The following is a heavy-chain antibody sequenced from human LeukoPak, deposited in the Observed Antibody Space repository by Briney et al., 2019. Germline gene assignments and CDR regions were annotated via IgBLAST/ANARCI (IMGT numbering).Heavy chain of an antibody. V-gene: IGHV1-69*06. CDR3: ARRPWFGERNWFDP. CDR1: GGTFSSYA. Sequence: APVKVSCKASGGTFSSYAISWVRQAPGQGLEWMGGIIPIFGTANYAQKFQGRVTITADKSTSTAYMELSSLRSEDTAVYYCARRPWFGERNWFDPWGQGTLVTVSS. CDR2: IIPIFGTA. J-gene: IGHJ5*02. D-gene: IGHD3-10*01.